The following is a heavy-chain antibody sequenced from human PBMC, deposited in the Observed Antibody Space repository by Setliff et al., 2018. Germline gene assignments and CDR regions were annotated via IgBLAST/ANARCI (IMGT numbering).Heavy chain of an antibody. J-gene: IGHJ6*02. V-gene: IGHV4-34*01. CDR1: GGPFSGYY. D-gene: IGHD6-13*01. CDR2: INYSGST. Sequence: SETLSLTCAVYGGPFSGYYWSWIRQPPGKGLEWIGSINYSGSTYYNPSLKSRVTISVETSKNQFSLKLSSVTAADTAVYYCARAAGYSSSWYHYYYGMDVWGQGTTVTVSS. CDR3: ARAAGYSSSWYHYYYGMDV.